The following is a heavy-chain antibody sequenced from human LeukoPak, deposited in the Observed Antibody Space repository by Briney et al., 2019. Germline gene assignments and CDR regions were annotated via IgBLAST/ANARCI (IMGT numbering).Heavy chain of an antibody. V-gene: IGHV3-21*01. J-gene: IGHJ3*02. D-gene: IGHD3-22*01. Sequence: GGSLRLSCVASGFTFNTYTMNWVRQAPGKGLEWISCVGRDGSIHYADSVKGRITIPRDNAKNSLFLQMNSLRAEDTAIYYCARRYYDTTGYAFDIWGQGTMVTVSS. CDR3: ARRYYDTTGYAFDI. CDR2: VGRDGSI. CDR1: GFTFNTYT.